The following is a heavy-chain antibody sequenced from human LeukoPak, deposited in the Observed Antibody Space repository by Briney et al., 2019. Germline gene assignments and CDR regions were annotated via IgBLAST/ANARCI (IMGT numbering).Heavy chain of an antibody. CDR1: GFTFSDYY. D-gene: IGHD3-16*01. CDR3: ARDWAWGGFDH. J-gene: IGHJ4*02. Sequence: GGSLRLSCAASGFTFSDYYMSWIRQAPGKGLAWVSRIKTDGSTTYYADSVKGRFTVSRDNAKNTLYLQMSSLRAEDTAVYYCARDWAWGGFDHWGQGALVTVSS. V-gene: IGHV3-74*01. CDR2: IKTDGSTT.